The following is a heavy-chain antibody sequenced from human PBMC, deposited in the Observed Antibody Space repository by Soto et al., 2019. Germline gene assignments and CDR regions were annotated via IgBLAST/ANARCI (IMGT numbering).Heavy chain of an antibody. D-gene: IGHD1-26*01. CDR3: FFFQAEDGIRALCTVSAFLLNRSSDL. CDR2: ISSNGAGT. Sequence: KGLEWVSAISSNGAGTYYADFVKGRFTIFRDNSKNTLFLQMNSLISEDTDVYYFFFFQAEDGIRALCTVSAFLLNRSSDL. J-gene: IGHJ2*01. V-gene: IGHV3-23*01.